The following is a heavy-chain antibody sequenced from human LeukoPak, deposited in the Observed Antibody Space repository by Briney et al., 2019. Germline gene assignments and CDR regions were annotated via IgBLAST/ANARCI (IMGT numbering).Heavy chain of an antibody. V-gene: IGHV3-7*01. CDR3: ARDTFYDFWSGRGIEH. D-gene: IGHD3-3*01. Sequence: GSLRLSCAASGFTFSSYWMSWVRQAPGKGLEWVANIKQDGSEKYYVDSVKGRFTISRDNAKNSLYLQMNSLRAEDTAVYYCARDTFYDFWSGRGIEHWGQGTLVTVSS. J-gene: IGHJ1*01. CDR2: IKQDGSEK. CDR1: GFTFSSYW.